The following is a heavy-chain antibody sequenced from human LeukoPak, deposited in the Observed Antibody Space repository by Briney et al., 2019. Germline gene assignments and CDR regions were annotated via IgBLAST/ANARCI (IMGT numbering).Heavy chain of an antibody. Sequence: ASVKVSCKASGYTFSRHDINWVRQATGQGLEWMGWMNPNSGNTGYAQKFQGRVTMTRNTSISTAYMELSSLRSEDTAVYYCARGKGDLWFGELLGYYYYYMDVWGKGTTVTISS. CDR3: ARGKGDLWFGELLGYYYYYMDV. J-gene: IGHJ6*03. V-gene: IGHV1-8*01. CDR2: MNPNSGNT. CDR1: GYTFSRHD. D-gene: IGHD3-10*01.